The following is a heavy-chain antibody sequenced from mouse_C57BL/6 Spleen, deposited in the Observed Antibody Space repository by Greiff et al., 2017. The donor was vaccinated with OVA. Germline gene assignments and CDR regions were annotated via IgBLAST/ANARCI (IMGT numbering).Heavy chain of an antibody. CDR3: ARWGSFYAMDY. CDR1: GYAFSSSW. J-gene: IGHJ4*01. CDR2: IYPGDGDT. Sequence: VQLQQSGPELVKPGASVKIPCKASGYAFSSSWMNWVKQRPGKGLEWIGRIYPGDGDTNYNGKFKGKATLTADKSSSTAYMQLSSLTSEDSAVYFCARWGSFYAMDYWGQGTSVTVSS. V-gene: IGHV1-82*01. D-gene: IGHD1-1*02.